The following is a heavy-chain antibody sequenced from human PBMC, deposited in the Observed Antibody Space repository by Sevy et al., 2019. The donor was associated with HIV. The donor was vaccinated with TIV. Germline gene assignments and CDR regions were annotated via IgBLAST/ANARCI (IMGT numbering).Heavy chain of an antibody. CDR3: ARGSGDTIFGVVIPYYYYYGMDV. J-gene: IGHJ6*02. D-gene: IGHD3-3*01. CDR2: ISAYNGNT. V-gene: IGHV1-18*01. CDR1: GYTFTSYG. Sequence: ASVKVSCKASGYTFTSYGISWVRQAPGQGLEWMGWISAYNGNTNYAQKLQGRVTMTTDTSTSTAYMELRSLRSDDTAVCYCARGSGDTIFGVVIPYYYYYGMDVWGQGTTVTVSS.